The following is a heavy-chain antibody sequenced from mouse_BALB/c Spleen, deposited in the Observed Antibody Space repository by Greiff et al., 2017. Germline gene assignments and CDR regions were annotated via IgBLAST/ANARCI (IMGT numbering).Heavy chain of an antibody. D-gene: IGHD2-1*01. CDR1: GFTFSSYA. Sequence: EVKVVESGGGLVKPGGSLKLSCAASGFTFSSYAMSWVRQSPEKRLEWVAEISSGGSYTYYPDTVTGRFTISRDNAKNTLYLEMSSLRSEDTAMYYCARDGNYAYWGQGTLVTVSA. V-gene: IGHV5-9-4*01. J-gene: IGHJ3*01. CDR2: ISSGGSYT. CDR3: ARDGNYAY.